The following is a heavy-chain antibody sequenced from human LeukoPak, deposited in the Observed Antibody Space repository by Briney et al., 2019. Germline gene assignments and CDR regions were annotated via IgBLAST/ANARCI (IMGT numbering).Heavy chain of an antibody. D-gene: IGHD3-9*01. CDR1: GYTFTGYY. V-gene: IGHV1-2*06. J-gene: IGHJ4*02. Sequence: ASVKVSCKASGYTFTGYYMHWVRQAPGQGLEWMGRINPNSGGTNYAQKFQGRVTMTRDTPISTAYMELSRLRSDDTAVYYCARGLGYDILTGYFRDYWGQGTLVTVSS. CDR2: INPNSGGT. CDR3: ARGLGYDILTGYFRDY.